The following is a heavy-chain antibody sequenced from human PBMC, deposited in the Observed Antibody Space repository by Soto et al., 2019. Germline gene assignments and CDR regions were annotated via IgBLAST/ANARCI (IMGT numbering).Heavy chain of an antibody. V-gene: IGHV1-2*04. CDR1: GYTFTGYY. D-gene: IGHD3-3*01. CDR3: ARDFRTIFGVVRSGGVDV. Sequence: ASVKVSCKASGYTFTGYYMHWVRQAPGQGLEWMGWINPNSGGTNYAQKFQGWVTMTRDTSISTAYMELSRLRSDDTAVYYCARDFRTIFGVVRSGGVDVWGQGTTVTVSS. CDR2: INPNSGGT. J-gene: IGHJ6*02.